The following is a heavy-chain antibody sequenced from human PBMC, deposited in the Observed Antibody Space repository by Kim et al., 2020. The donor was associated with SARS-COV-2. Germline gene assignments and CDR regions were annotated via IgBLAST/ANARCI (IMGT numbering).Heavy chain of an antibody. J-gene: IGHJ6*02. Sequence: SVKVSCKASGGTFSSYAISWVRQAPGQGLEWMGGIIPIFGTANYAQKFQGRVTITADESTSTAYMELSSLRSEDTAVYYCARDGGATVVTPETDYYGMDVWGQGTTVTVS. D-gene: IGHD4-17*01. CDR2: IIPIFGTA. V-gene: IGHV1-69*13. CDR1: GGTFSSYA. CDR3: ARDGGATVVTPETDYYGMDV.